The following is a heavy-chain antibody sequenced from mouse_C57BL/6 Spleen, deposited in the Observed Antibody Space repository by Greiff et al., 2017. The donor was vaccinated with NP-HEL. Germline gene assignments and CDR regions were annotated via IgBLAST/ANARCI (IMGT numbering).Heavy chain of an antibody. J-gene: IGHJ4*01. CDR3: TRSGLYAMDY. V-gene: IGHV1-15*01. CDR1: GYTFTDYE. D-gene: IGHD3-3*01. CDR2: IDPETGGT. Sequence: QVQLKQSGAELVRPGASVTLSCKASGYTFTDYEMHWVKQTPVHGLEWIGAIDPETGGTTYNQKFKGKAILTADKSSSTAYMELRNLTSEDSAVYYCTRSGLYAMDYWGQGTSVTVSS.